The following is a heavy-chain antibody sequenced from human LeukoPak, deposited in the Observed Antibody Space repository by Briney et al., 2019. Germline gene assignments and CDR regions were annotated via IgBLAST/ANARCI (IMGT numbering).Heavy chain of an antibody. V-gene: IGHV3-23*01. CDR2: ISGSGGST. D-gene: IGHD2-21*01. CDR3: ARDRGGYSPQDYYYGMDV. J-gene: IGHJ6*02. CDR1: GFTFSSYA. Sequence: GGSLRLSCAASGFTFSSYAMSWVRQAPGKGLEWVSAISGSGGSTYYADSVKGRFTISRDNSKNTLYLQMNSLSSEDTAVYYCARDRGGYSPQDYYYGMDVWGQGTTVTVSS.